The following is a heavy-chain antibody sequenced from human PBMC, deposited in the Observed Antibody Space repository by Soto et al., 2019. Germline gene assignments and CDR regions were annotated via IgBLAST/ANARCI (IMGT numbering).Heavy chain of an antibody. CDR2: IYHSGST. Sequence: SETLSLTCAVSGGSISSGGYSWSWIRQPPGKGLEWIGYIYHSGSTYYNPSLKSRVTISVDTSKNQFYLKLTSVTAADTAVYYCARDRGYYDSSGYLKAFDIWGPGTMVTVSS. CDR3: ARDRGYYDSSGYLKAFDI. D-gene: IGHD3-22*01. CDR1: GGSISSGGYS. J-gene: IGHJ3*02. V-gene: IGHV4-30-2*01.